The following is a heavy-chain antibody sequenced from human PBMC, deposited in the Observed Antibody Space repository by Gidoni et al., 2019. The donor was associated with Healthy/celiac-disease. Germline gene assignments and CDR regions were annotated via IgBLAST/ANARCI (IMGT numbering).Heavy chain of an antibody. CDR3: ARPPSDSSGWYGFNY. D-gene: IGHD6-19*01. Sequence: EVQLVESGGGLLKPGGSLRLSCAASGFTFSSYSMNWVRQAPGKGLEWVSSISSSSSYIYYADSVKGRFTISRDNAKNSLYLQMNSLRAEDTAVYYCARPPSDSSGWYGFNYWGQGTLVTVSS. CDR2: ISSSSSYI. J-gene: IGHJ4*02. CDR1: GFTFSSYS. V-gene: IGHV3-21*01.